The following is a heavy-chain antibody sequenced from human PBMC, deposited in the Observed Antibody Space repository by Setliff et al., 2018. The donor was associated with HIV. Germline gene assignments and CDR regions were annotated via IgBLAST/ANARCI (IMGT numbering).Heavy chain of an antibody. D-gene: IGHD3-9*01. V-gene: IGHV4-61*02. Sequence: PSETLSLTCTVSGGSIRSGSYYWSWIRQPAGKGLEWIGRIYTSGSANYNPSLKSRVTMSVDTSKNQFSLKLSSVTAADTAVYYCAGGDILTGYYSRAFDIWGQGTMVTVSS. CDR1: GGSIRSGSYY. CDR2: IYTSGSA. CDR3: AGGDILTGYYSRAFDI. J-gene: IGHJ3*02.